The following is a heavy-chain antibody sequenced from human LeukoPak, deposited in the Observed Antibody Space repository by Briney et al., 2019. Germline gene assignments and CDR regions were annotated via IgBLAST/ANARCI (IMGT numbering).Heavy chain of an antibody. D-gene: IGHD3-16*02. J-gene: IGHJ5*02. CDR1: GFTFKSYA. V-gene: IGHV3-23*01. CDR2: ISESGDNT. Sequence: GGSLRLSCAASGFTFKSYAMNWVRQAPGKGLEWVSAISESGDNTHYAGSVKGRFTISRDNSQSTLYLQMSSLRAEDTAVYYCAKQFVNRWGQGTLVTVSS. CDR3: AKQFVNR.